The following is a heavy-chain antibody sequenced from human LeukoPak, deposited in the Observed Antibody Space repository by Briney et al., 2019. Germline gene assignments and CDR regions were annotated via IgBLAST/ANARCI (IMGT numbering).Heavy chain of an antibody. Sequence: GGSLRLSCAASGFTFSSYAMSWVRQAPGKGLEWVSAISGSGGSTYYADSVKGRFTISRDNSKNTLYLQMNSLRAEDTAVYYCAKVDILTGYYTQYFEYWGQGTLVTVSS. CDR1: GFTFSSYA. CDR2: ISGSGGST. V-gene: IGHV3-23*01. CDR3: AKVDILTGYYTQYFEY. J-gene: IGHJ4*02. D-gene: IGHD3-9*01.